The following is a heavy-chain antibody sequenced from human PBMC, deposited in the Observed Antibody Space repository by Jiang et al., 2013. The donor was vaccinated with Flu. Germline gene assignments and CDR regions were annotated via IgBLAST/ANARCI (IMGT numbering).Heavy chain of an antibody. V-gene: IGHV4-59*08. CDR2: IYYSGST. CDR1: GGSISSYY. CDR3: ARHPTMEGAWFEP. J-gene: IGHJ5*02. D-gene: IGHD3-16*01. Sequence: GLLKPSETLSLTCTVSGGSISSYYWSWIRQPPGKGLEWIGYIYYSGSTNYNPSLKSRVTISVDTSKNQFSLKLSSVTAADTAMYYCARHPTMEGAWFEPWGQGTLVTVSS.